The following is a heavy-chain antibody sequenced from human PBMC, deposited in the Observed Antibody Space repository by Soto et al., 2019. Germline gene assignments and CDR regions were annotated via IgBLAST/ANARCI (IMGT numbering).Heavy chain of an antibody. J-gene: IGHJ4*02. Sequence: SETLSLTCSVSGGSISGDYYWSWIRQSPEKGLEWIGYIYYSGSSYSNPALQSRLSMSLDTSKNQFSLKLRSVTAADTAVYYCARGGARWPDYFDSWGQGALVTVSS. CDR1: GGSISGDYY. CDR3: ARGGARWPDYFDS. D-gene: IGHD2-15*01. CDR2: IYYSGSS. V-gene: IGHV4-30-4*08.